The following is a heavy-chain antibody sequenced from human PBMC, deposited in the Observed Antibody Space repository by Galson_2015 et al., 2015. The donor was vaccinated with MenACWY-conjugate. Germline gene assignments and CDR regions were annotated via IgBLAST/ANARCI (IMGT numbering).Heavy chain of an antibody. Sequence: SVKVSCKASGGTFSGFGVTWVRQAPGQGPEWMGGIFTGFGTANYAQKFQGRVTINVDQSTSTAYMELSSLRFEDTAVYYCTGGDLRYWYYWGQGTLITVSS. CDR2: IFTGFGTA. J-gene: IGHJ4*02. V-gene: IGHV1-69*13. CDR3: TGGDLRYWYY. CDR1: GGTFSGFG. D-gene: IGHD3-9*01.